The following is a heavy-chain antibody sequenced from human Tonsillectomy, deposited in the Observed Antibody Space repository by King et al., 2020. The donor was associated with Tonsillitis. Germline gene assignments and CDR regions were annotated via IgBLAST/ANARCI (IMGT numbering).Heavy chain of an antibody. V-gene: IGHV4-39*01. J-gene: IGHJ4*02. D-gene: IGHD1-26*01. CDR2: MYYSGTS. CDR3: ARYVSGSFDY. Sequence: QLQESGPGVVKPSETLSLTCTVSGGSISSSDHYWAWIRQPPGKGLEWIGYMYYSGTSFYNASLKSRITISGGTSGNRFSLKLSSVTAADTAVYFCARYVSGSFDYWGQGVLVTVSS. CDR1: GGSISSSDHY.